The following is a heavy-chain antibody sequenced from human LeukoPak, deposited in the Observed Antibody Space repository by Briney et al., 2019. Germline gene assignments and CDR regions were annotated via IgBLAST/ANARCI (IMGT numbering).Heavy chain of an antibody. CDR2: ISSSGSTI. D-gene: IGHD3-10*01. CDR1: GFTFSDYY. V-gene: IGHV3-11*04. CDR3: ARAQPRWFGESTYYFDY. Sequence: GGSLRLSCAASGFTFSDYYMSWIRQAPGKVLESVSYISSSGSTIYYADSVKGRFTIPRDNAKNSLYLQMNSLGAEDTAGYYCARAQPRWFGESTYYFDYWGQGTLVTVTS. J-gene: IGHJ4*02.